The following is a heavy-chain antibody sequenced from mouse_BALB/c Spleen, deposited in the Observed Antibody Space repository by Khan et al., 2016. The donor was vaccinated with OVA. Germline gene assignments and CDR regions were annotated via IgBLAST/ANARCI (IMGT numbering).Heavy chain of an antibody. CDR3: ARGNYYGYYCDY. D-gene: IGHD1-1*01. Sequence: EVQLQESGPGLVKPSQSPSLTCTVTGYSITSGYAWNWIRQFPGNKLEWMGYISYSGVTSYTPSLKSRISITRDTSKNQFFLQLNSVTTEDTATYYCARGNYYGYYCDYWGQGTTLTVSS. V-gene: IGHV3-2*02. CDR2: ISYSGVT. CDR1: GYSITSGYA. J-gene: IGHJ2*01.